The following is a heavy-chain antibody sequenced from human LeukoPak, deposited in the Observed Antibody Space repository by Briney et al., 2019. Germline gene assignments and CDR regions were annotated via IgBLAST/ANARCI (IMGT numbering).Heavy chain of an antibody. CDR3: ARSVWSSSWPQHRALDI. D-gene: IGHD6-13*01. Sequence: ASVKVSCKASVGTFSSYAISWVRQAPGQGLEWMGGIIPIFGTANYAQKFQGRVTITTDESTSTAYMELSSLRSEDTAVYYCARSVWSSSWPQHRALDIWGQGTMVTVSS. CDR1: VGTFSSYA. V-gene: IGHV1-69*05. CDR2: IIPIFGTA. J-gene: IGHJ3*02.